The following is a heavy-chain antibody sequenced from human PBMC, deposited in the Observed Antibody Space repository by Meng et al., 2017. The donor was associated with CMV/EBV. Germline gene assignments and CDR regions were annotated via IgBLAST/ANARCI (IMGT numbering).Heavy chain of an antibody. CDR2: IYTSGGT. V-gene: IGHV4-61*02. D-gene: IGHD3-10*01. Sequence: CTVSGGSISSGSYYWSWIRQPAGKGLEWIGRIYTSGGTNYNPSLKSRVTISVDTSKNQFSLKLSSVTAADTAVYYCARERSIIGYFDYWGQGTLVTVSS. CDR1: GGSISSGSYY. CDR3: ARERSIIGYFDY. J-gene: IGHJ4*02.